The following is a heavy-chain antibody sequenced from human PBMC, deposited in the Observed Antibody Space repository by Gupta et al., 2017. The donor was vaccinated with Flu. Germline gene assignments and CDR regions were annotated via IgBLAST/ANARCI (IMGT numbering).Heavy chain of an antibody. CDR2: ISPKTGGT. Sequence: SGYTFTGYSMHWVRQAPGQGLEWMGLISPKTGGTKYAPKFQGRVTMTRDRSTNTAYMELRRLRLDDTAVYYCARDHDEIYPGAFDIWGQGTVVTVSS. D-gene: IGHD5-12*01. J-gene: IGHJ3*02. CDR3: ARDHDEIYPGAFDI. V-gene: IGHV1-2*02. CDR1: GYTFTGYS.